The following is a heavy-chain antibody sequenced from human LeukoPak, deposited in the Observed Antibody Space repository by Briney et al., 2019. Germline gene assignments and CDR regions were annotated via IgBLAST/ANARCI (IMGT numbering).Heavy chain of an antibody. CDR3: ARDWAGGAFDI. V-gene: IGHV3-30-3*01. D-gene: IGHD3-16*01. J-gene: IGHJ3*02. Sequence: PGGSLRLSCAASGFTFSSYAMHWVRQAPGKGLEWVAVISYDGSNKYYADSVKGRFTISRDNSKNTLYLQMNSLRAEDTAVYYCARDWAGGAFDIWGQGIMVTVSS. CDR1: GFTFSSYA. CDR2: ISYDGSNK.